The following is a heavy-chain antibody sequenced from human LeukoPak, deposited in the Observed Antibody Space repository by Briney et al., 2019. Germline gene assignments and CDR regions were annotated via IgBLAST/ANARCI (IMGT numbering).Heavy chain of an antibody. Sequence: PGGSLRLSCAASGFALRSYVMNWVRQAPGKGLEWVSGISGHGRNTYYADSVTGRFTISRDNSQKMVYLQMHSLRAEDTAVYHCARLASRPFWGRGTKVTVSS. V-gene: IGHV3-23*01. CDR1: GFALRSYV. J-gene: IGHJ3*01. CDR2: ISGHGRNT. CDR3: ARLASRPF.